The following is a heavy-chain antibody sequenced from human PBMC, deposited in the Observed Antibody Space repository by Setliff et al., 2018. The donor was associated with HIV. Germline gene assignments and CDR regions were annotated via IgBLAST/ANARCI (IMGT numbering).Heavy chain of an antibody. V-gene: IGHV3-15*01. J-gene: IGHJ5*01. D-gene: IGHD2-21*02. CDR2: IKSRTVTETT. Sequence: GGSLRLSCAAAGFTFSKAWMSGFRQTPGKGLEWVGRIKSRTVTETTDVAAPVKGRFTISRDDSQDMVYLQMNSLKTEDTAMYYCTPSHNYTDHCPDSWGQGTLVTVSS. CDR3: TPSHNYTDHCPDS. CDR1: GFTFSKAW.